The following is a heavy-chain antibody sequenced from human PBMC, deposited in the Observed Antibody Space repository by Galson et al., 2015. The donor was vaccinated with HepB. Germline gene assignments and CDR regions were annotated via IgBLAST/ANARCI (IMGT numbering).Heavy chain of an antibody. Sequence: SLRLSCAASGFTFANCAMSWVRQAPGKELEWVSTISGSGDSTYYLDSVKGRFTISRDNSKNTLYLQMNSLRPEDTAVYYCAVSRGDYGKGLFDNWGQGNLVTVSS. CDR2: ISGSGDST. J-gene: IGHJ4*02. V-gene: IGHV3-23*01. CDR3: AVSRGDYGKGLFDN. CDR1: GFTFANCA. D-gene: IGHD3-16*01.